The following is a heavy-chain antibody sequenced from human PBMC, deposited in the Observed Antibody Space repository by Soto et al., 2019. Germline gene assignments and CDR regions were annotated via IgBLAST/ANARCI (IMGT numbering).Heavy chain of an antibody. V-gene: IGHV4-59*11. CDR2: IYYSGST. CDR1: GGSISSHY. D-gene: IGHD5-18*01. Sequence: SETLSLTCTVSGGSISSHYWSWIRQPPGKGLEWIGYIYYSGSTNYNPSLKSRVTISVDTSKNQFSLNLSSVTAADTAVYYCAREHGFSYGLNYFDPWGQGTLVTVSS. CDR3: AREHGFSYGLNYFDP. J-gene: IGHJ5*02.